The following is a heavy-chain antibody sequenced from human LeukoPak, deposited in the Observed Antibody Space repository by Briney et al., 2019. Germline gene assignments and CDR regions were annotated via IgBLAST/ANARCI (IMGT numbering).Heavy chain of an antibody. Sequence: GGSLRLSCAASGFTFSNYSMNWVRQAPGKGLEWVSYTSSSSIFIDYADSVKGRFTISRDNAKNSLYLQMNSLRDEDTAVYYCARDFRYAFDVWGQGTMVTVSS. CDR2: TSSSSIFI. CDR1: GFTFSNYS. D-gene: IGHD1-26*01. CDR3: ARDFRYAFDV. J-gene: IGHJ3*01. V-gene: IGHV3-48*02.